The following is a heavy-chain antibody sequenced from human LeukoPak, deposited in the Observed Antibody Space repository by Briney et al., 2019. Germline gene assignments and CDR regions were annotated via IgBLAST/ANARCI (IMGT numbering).Heavy chain of an antibody. CDR1: DDSVSRSDSY. J-gene: IGHJ1*01. V-gene: IGHV4-39*01. D-gene: IGHD3-22*01. CDR3: ARRRYYDSSGYLE. Sequence: PSETLSLTCTIFDDSVSRSDSYWDWIRQPPGKGLEWIGTIYYSGRTYYSPSLKSRVTLSVDMSNNQFSLTLSSVTAADTALYFCARRRYYDSSGYLEWGQGTLVTVSS. CDR2: IYYSGRT.